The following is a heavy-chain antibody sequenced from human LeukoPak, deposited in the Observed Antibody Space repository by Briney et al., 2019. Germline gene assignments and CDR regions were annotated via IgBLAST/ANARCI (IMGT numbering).Heavy chain of an antibody. CDR3: ARDYGDYKFDY. CDR2: ISGSGGST. D-gene: IGHD4-17*01. Sequence: TGGSLRLSCAASGFTFSSYAMSWVRQAPGKGLEWVSAISGSGGSTYYADSVKGRFTISRDNSKNTLYLQMNSLRAEATAVYYCARDYGDYKFDYWGQGTLVTVSS. CDR1: GFTFSSYA. J-gene: IGHJ4*02. V-gene: IGHV3-23*01.